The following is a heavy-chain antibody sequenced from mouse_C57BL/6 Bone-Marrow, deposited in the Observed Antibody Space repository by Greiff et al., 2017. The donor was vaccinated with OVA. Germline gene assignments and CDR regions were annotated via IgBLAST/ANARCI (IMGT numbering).Heavy chain of an antibody. V-gene: IGHV1-15*01. CDR2: IDPETGGT. CDR1: GYTFTDYE. D-gene: IGHD2-5*01. J-gene: IGHJ4*01. Sequence: VQLQESGAELVRPGASVTLSCKASGYTFTDYEMHWVKQTPVHGLEWIGAIDPETGGTAYNQKFKGKAILTADKSSSTAYMELRSLTSEDSAVYYCTLGSNDAMDYWGQGTSVTVSS. CDR3: TLGSNDAMDY.